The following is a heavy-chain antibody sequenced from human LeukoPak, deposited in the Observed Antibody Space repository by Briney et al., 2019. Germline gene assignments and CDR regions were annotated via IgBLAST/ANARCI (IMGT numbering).Heavy chain of an antibody. J-gene: IGHJ4*02. CDR2: ISGRDGRT. V-gene: IGHV3-23*01. CDR1: GFTVSSNY. CDR3: CTSPSFGSSWYQFNY. D-gene: IGHD6-13*01. Sequence: PGGSLRLSCAASGFTVSSNYMSWVRQAPGKGLEWVSAISGRDGRTYYTDSVKGRFTISRDNSKNTLYLQMNSLRAEDTAVYYCCTSPSFGSSWYQFNYWGQGALVIVSS.